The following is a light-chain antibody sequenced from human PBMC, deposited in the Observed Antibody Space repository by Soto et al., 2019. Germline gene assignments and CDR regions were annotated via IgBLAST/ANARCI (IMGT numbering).Light chain of an antibody. Sequence: PSSLSAYVGDRVTITCRASQGISNYLAWYQQKPGRGPKLLISAASTLQPGVPSRFSGSGSGTEFTLTISSLQPDDFATYYCQQYNSYWTFGQGTKVDIK. V-gene: IGKV1-27*01. CDR3: QQYNSYWT. J-gene: IGKJ1*01. CDR1: QGISNY. CDR2: AAS.